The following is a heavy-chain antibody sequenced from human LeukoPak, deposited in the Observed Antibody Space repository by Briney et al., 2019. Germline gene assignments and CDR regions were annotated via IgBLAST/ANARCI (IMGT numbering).Heavy chain of an antibody. D-gene: IGHD5-18*01. Sequence: SETLSLTCTVSGGSISSYYWSWIRQPPGKGLEWIGYIYYSGSTNYNPSLKSRVTISVDTSKNQFSLKLSSVTAADTAVYYCARHLGYSLDYWGQGALVTVSS. CDR2: IYYSGST. J-gene: IGHJ4*02. CDR1: GGSISSYY. V-gene: IGHV4-59*08. CDR3: ARHLGYSLDY.